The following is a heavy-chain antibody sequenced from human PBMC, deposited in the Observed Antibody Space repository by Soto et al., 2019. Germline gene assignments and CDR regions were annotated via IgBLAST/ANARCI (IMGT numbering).Heavy chain of an antibody. J-gene: IGHJ6*03. CDR2: MNPNSGNT. Sequence: GASVKVSCKASGYTFTSYDINWVRQATGQGLEWMGWMNPNSGNTGYAQKFQGRVTMTRNTSISTAYMELSSLRAEETAVYYCHIVVVGHYYYMDVWGKGTTVTVSS. V-gene: IGHV1-8*01. CDR3: HIVVVGHYYYMDV. CDR1: GYTFTSYD. D-gene: IGHD2-2*01.